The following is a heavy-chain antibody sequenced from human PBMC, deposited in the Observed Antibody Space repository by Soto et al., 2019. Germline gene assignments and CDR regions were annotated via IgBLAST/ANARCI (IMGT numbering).Heavy chain of an antibody. Sequence: GGSLRLSCAASGFTVSSRYMGWVRQAPGKGLEWVSVVWRGGTTYHADSVKGRFTVSRDESRNTLYLQMNSLRVGDTAVYYCGARRIFCGDPEPHWGQGTLVTVSS. D-gene: IGHD3-3*01. CDR3: GARRIFCGDPEPH. CDR2: VWRGGTT. CDR1: GFTVSSRY. J-gene: IGHJ4*02. V-gene: IGHV3-53*01.